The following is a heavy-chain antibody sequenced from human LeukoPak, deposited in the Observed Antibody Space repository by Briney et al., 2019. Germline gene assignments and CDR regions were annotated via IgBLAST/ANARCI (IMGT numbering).Heavy chain of an antibody. CDR1: GGSISTHY. D-gene: IGHD3-22*01. J-gene: IGHJ6*02. Sequence: SETLSLTCTISGGSISTHYWSWVRQSPGKGPEWIGNVFYSGSTNYNPSLKSRVIISVDMSKNQFSLKLNSVTAADTAVYYCAREIDSSGFPYYRYAMDVWGQGTTVTVSS. CDR3: AREIDSSGFPYYRYAMDV. CDR2: VFYSGST. V-gene: IGHV4-59*11.